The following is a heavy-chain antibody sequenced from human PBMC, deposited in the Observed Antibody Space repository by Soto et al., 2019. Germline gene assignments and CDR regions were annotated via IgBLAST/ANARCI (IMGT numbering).Heavy chain of an antibody. CDR1: GFTFSSYA. V-gene: IGHV3-23*01. D-gene: IGHD3-22*01. Sequence: PGGSLRLSCAAYGFTFSSYAMSWVRQAPGKGLEWVSAISGSGGSTYYADSVKGRFTISRDNSKNTLYLQMNSLRAEDTAVYYCAKYTYYYDSSGYRPPFYFDYWGQGTLVTVSS. J-gene: IGHJ4*02. CDR3: AKYTYYYDSSGYRPPFYFDY. CDR2: ISGSGGST.